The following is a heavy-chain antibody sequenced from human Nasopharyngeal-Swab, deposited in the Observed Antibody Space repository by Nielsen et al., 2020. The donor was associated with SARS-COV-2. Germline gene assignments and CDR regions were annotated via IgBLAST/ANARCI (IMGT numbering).Heavy chain of an antibody. Sequence: GGSLRLSCAASGFTFNTYWMNWARQAPGMGLEWVANIKEDGSQKNYADSVKGRFTISRDNSKNSLYLQMNSLRAEDTAIYYCARPLSRDSTWTTEANWFDPWGQGTLVTVSS. CDR3: ARPLSRDSTWTTEANWFDP. CDR2: IKEDGSQK. D-gene: IGHD6-13*01. CDR1: GFTFNTYW. V-gene: IGHV3-7*03. J-gene: IGHJ5*02.